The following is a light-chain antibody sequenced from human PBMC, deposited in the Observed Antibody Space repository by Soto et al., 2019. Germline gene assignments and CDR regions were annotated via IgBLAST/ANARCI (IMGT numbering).Light chain of an antibody. CDR3: QQGYSIPLT. J-gene: IGKJ4*01. Sequence: DIPMTQSPSSLSASLGDRVTITCRASQSITSYLNWYQQKPGKAPKLLIYAASSLQSGVPSRFSGSGSGTDFTLTISSLQPEDFATYYCQQGYSIPLTFGGGTKVEIK. V-gene: IGKV1-39*01. CDR2: AAS. CDR1: QSITSY.